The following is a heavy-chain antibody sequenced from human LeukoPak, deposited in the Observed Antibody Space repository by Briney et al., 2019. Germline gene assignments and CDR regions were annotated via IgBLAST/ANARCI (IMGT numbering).Heavy chain of an antibody. Sequence: GGSLRLSCAASAFTFVRYAMNWVRQAPGKGREWVSYISSSSFKIIYADSVKGRFTISRDNSKNSLYLQMDSLRVEDTAVYYCVRDPSYGSSWYYYMDVWGKGTTVTVSS. V-gene: IGHV3-48*04. D-gene: IGHD6-13*01. CDR3: VRDPSYGSSWYYYMDV. CDR2: ISSSSFKI. J-gene: IGHJ6*03. CDR1: AFTFVRYA.